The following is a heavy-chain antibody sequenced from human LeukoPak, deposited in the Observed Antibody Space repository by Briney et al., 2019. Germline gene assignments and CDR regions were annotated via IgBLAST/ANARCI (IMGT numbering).Heavy chain of an antibody. CDR1: GFTFTSHW. CDR2: ISDDGKKT. Sequence: GGSLRLSCAESGFTFTSHWMHWVRQAPGKGLVWVSHISDDGKKTNYADSVRGRFTISRDVAKNTLHLQMDSLRVEDTAVYYCAASFRVTGTTNYYWGQGTMVTVSS. V-gene: IGHV3-74*01. CDR3: AASFRVTGTTNYY. D-gene: IGHD1-20*01. J-gene: IGHJ4*02.